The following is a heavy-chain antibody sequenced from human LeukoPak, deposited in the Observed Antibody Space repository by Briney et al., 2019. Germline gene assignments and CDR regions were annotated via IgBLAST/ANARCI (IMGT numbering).Heavy chain of an antibody. J-gene: IGHJ5*02. D-gene: IGHD3-22*01. CDR2: ISAYNGNT. CDR1: GYTFTIYG. Sequence: GASVTVSCKASGYTFTIYGISWVRQAPGQGLEWMGWISAYNGNTNYAQKLQGRVTMTTDTSTSTAYMEPRSLRSDDTAVYYCARDTYYYDSSGYSGWFDPWGQGTLVTVSS. V-gene: IGHV1-18*01. CDR3: ARDTYYYDSSGYSGWFDP.